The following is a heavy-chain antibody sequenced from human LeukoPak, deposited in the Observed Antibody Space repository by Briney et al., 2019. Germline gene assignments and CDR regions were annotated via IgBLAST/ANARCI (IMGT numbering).Heavy chain of an antibody. D-gene: IGHD1-26*01. V-gene: IGHV3-11*04. CDR2: ISSSGSTI. J-gene: IGHJ3*02. Sequence: GGSLRLSCAASGFTFSDYYMSWIRQAPGKGLEWVSYISSSGSTIYYADSVKGRFTISRDNAKNSLYLQMNSLRADDTAVYYCARDSSSGSYSKDAFDIWGQGTTVTVSS. CDR1: GFTFSDYY. CDR3: ARDSSSGSYSKDAFDI.